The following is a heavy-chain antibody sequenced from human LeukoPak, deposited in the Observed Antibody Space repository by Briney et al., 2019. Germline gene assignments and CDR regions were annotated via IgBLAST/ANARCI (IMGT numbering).Heavy chain of an antibody. CDR1: GLTFSSHW. D-gene: IGHD4-17*01. Sequence: PGGSLRLSCAASGLTFSSHWMHWVRQAPGKGLVWVSRITNDGSSTTYADSVKGRFTISRDNSKNTLYLQMNSLRAEDTAVYYCAKDRTATVPTDYWGQGTLVTVSS. J-gene: IGHJ4*02. V-gene: IGHV3-74*01. CDR2: ITNDGSST. CDR3: AKDRTATVPTDY.